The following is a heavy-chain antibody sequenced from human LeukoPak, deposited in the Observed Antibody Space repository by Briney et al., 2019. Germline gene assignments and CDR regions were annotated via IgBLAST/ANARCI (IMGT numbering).Heavy chain of an antibody. CDR3: AELGITMIGGV. V-gene: IGHV3-48*03. Sequence: GGSLRLSCAASGFTFSSYEMNWVRQAPGKGLEWVSYISSSGSTIYHADSVKGRLTISRDNAKNSLYLQMNSLRAEDTAVYYCAELGITMIGGVWGKGNTVTISS. CDR1: GFTFSSYE. CDR2: ISSSGSTI. J-gene: IGHJ6*04. D-gene: IGHD3-10*02.